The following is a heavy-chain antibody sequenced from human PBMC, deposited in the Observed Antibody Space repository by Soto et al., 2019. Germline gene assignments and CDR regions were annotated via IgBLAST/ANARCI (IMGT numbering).Heavy chain of an antibody. V-gene: IGHV4-31*03. CDR2: IYDSGSA. D-gene: IGHD2-21*01. J-gene: IGHJ6*03. CDR1: GDSISRGGYF. Sequence: QVQLQESGPGLVKPSQTLSLTCIVSGDSISRGGYFWTWIRQHPGKGLEWIGYIYDSGSAFYNPSLKSRVTMSVDSSKNQFSLNLMSVTAADTAVLYWARSRFRPNHFMDVWGKGTAVAVSS. CDR3: ARSRFRPNHFMDV.